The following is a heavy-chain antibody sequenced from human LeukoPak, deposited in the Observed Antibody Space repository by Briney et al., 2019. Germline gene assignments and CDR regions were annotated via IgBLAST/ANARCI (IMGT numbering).Heavy chain of an antibody. D-gene: IGHD3-9*01. V-gene: IGHV3-23*01. CDR2: ISGSGGST. CDR3: AKLGILTGHYYFDY. J-gene: IGHJ4*02. Sequence: PGGSLRLSCAASGFTFSSYAMSWVRQAPGKGLEWVSVISGSGGSTYYADSVKGRFTISRDNSKKTLYLQMNSLRAEDTAVYCCAKLGILTGHYYFDYWGQGTLLTVSS. CDR1: GFTFSSYA.